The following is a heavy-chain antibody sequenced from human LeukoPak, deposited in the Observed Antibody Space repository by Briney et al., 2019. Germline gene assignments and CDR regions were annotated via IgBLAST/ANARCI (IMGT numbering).Heavy chain of an antibody. CDR3: ARVDCFSSSWRRDCYYMDV. D-gene: IGHD6-13*01. CDR2: INPNSGGT. Sequence: GASVNVSCKASGCTFTGYYMHWVRQAPGQGLEWMGWINPNSGGTNYAQKFQGRVTMTRDTSISTAYMELSRLRSDDTAVYYCARVDCFSSSWRRDCYYMDVWGKGTTVTVSS. V-gene: IGHV1-2*02. J-gene: IGHJ6*03. CDR1: GCTFTGYY.